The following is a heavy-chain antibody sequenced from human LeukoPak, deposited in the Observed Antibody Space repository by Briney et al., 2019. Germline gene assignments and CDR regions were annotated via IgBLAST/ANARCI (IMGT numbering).Heavy chain of an antibody. V-gene: IGHV4-59*01. CDR1: GGSISSYY. J-gene: IGHJ4*02. CDR3: ARGTGQWLRAVYYFDY. Sequence: SETLSLTCTVSGGSISSYYWSWIRQPPGKGLEWIGYIYYSGSTNYNPSLKSRVTISVDTSKNQFSLKLSSVTAADTAVYYCARGTGQWLRAVYYFDYWGQGTLVTVPS. D-gene: IGHD5-12*01. CDR2: IYYSGST.